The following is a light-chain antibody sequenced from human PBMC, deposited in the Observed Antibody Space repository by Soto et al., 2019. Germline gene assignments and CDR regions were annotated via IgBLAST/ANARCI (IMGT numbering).Light chain of an antibody. CDR1: QSVSSSY. J-gene: IGKJ1*01. CDR3: QHYGSSLRT. V-gene: IGKV3-20*01. Sequence: EIVLTQSPGTLSLSPGERATLSCRASQSVSSSYLAWYQQKPGQAPRLLIYGASSKATAIPDRFSGSGSGTDFTLTISRLEPEDFAVYYCQHYGSSLRTFGQGTKVEIK. CDR2: GAS.